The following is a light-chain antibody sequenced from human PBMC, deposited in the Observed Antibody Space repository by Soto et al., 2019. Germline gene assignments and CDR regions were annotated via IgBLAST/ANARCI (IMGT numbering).Light chain of an antibody. J-gene: IGKJ1*01. CDR2: AAS. Sequence: IVLTQSPDTLSLSPGERATLSCRASQSVSSSQLVWYQQKPGQAPRLLIYAASTRATGVPDRFSGSGSGTDFTLTVSELENEDFAVYYCQHYANSVWTFGQGTKVEIK. V-gene: IGKV3-20*01. CDR3: QHYANSVWT. CDR1: QSVSSSQ.